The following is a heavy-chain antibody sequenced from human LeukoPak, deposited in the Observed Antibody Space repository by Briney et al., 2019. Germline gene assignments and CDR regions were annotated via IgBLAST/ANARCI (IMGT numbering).Heavy chain of an antibody. V-gene: IGHV4-59*01. CDR1: GGSISSYY. CDR2: IYYSGST. CDR3: ARSDRFGEFRK. J-gene: IGHJ4*02. D-gene: IGHD3-10*01. Sequence: PSETLSLTCTVSGGSISSYYWSWIRQPPGKGLEWIGYIYYSGSTNYNPSLKSRVTISVDTSKNQFSLKLSSVTAADTAVYYCARSDRFGEFRKWGQGTLDTVSS.